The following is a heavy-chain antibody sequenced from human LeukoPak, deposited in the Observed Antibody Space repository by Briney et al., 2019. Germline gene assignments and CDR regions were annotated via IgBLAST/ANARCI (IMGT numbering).Heavy chain of an antibody. J-gene: IGHJ4*02. V-gene: IGHV3-23*01. CDR2: ISGSGDST. Sequence: GGSLRFSCAASGFTFSIYAMSWVRQAPGKGLEWVSGISGSGDSTYYADTVKGRFTISRDNSKNTLYLQMNSLRVEDTAVYYCAKGEVGSYYDYFDYWGQGTLVTVSS. D-gene: IGHD1-26*01. CDR3: AKGEVGSYYDYFDY. CDR1: GFTFSIYA.